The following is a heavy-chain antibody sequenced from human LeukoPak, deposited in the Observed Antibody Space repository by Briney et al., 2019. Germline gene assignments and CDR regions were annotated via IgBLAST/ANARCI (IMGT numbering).Heavy chain of an antibody. D-gene: IGHD2-2*02. CDR1: GYTFTSYG. J-gene: IGHJ6*02. CDR2: ISAYNGNT. Sequence: ASVKVSCKASGYTFTSYGISWVRQAPGQGLEWMGWISAYNGNTNYAQKLQGRVTMTTDTSTSTAYMELRSLRSDDTAVYYCARGDYCSSTSCYTDYGMDVWGQGTTVTVSS. CDR3: ARGDYCSSTSCYTDYGMDV. V-gene: IGHV1-18*01.